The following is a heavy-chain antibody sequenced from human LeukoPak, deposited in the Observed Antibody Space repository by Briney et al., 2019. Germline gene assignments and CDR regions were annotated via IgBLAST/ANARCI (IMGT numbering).Heavy chain of an antibody. Sequence: PGGSLRLSCAASGFTFSSYSMNWVRQAPGKGLEWVSSISSSSSYIYYAVSVKGRFTISRDNAKNSLYLQMSSLRAEDTAVYYCARGEMATILEGSYFDYWGQGTLVTVSS. D-gene: IGHD5-24*01. CDR3: ARGEMATILEGSYFDY. CDR2: ISSSSSYI. V-gene: IGHV3-21*01. CDR1: GFTFSSYS. J-gene: IGHJ4*02.